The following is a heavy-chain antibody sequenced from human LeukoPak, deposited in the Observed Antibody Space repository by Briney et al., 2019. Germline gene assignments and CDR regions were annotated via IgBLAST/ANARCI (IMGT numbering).Heavy chain of an antibody. J-gene: IGHJ4*02. V-gene: IGHV3-21*01. CDR1: GFTFSSYS. CDR2: ISSSSSYI. CDR3: ARVNSSSSNFDY. D-gene: IGHD6-6*01. Sequence: GGSLRLSCAASGFTFSSYSMNWVRQAPGRGLEWVSSISSSSSYIYYADSVKGRFTISRDNAKNSLYLQMNSLRAEDTAVYYCARVNSSSSNFDYWGQGTLVTVSS.